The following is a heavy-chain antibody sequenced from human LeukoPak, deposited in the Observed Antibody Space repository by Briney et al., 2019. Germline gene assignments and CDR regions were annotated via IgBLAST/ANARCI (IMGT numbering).Heavy chain of an antibody. V-gene: IGHV4-34*01. CDR1: GGSFSGYY. D-gene: IGHD5-24*01. CDR2: INHSGST. J-gene: IGHJ4*02. Sequence: SETLSLTCAVYGGSFSGYYWSWIRQPPGKGLEWIGEINHSGSTNYNPSLKSRVTISVDTSKNQFSLKLSSVTAADTAVYYCARRRGWLQSWGPFDYWGQGALVTVSS. CDR3: ARRRGWLQSWGPFDY.